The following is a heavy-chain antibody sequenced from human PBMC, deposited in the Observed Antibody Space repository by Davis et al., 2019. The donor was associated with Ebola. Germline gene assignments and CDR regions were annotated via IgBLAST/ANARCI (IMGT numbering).Heavy chain of an antibody. CDR1: GYTFTGHY. CDR2: INPHSGGT. Sequence: ASVKVSCKASGYTFTGHYLHWVRQAPGQGLEWMGCINPHSGGTNYAKKFQGRVTMTRDTSIGTAYMELSRLTSDDTAVYFWARATPIVGSGTPASYYYYYGMDIWGQGTTVSVSS. CDR3: ARATPIVGSGTPASYYYYYGMDI. V-gene: IGHV1-2*02. J-gene: IGHJ6*02. D-gene: IGHD3-10*01.